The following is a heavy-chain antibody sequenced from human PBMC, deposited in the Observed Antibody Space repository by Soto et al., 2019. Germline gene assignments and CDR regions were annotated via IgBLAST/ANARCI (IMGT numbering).Heavy chain of an antibody. CDR2: IYHSGST. CDR1: GGSFSGYY. Sequence: SETLSLTCAVYGGSFSGYYWSWIRQPPGKGLEWIGEIYHSGSTNYNPSLKSRVTMSVDTSKNQFSLNLTSLTAADTAIYYCARANWYSEYWGQGTLVTVSS. J-gene: IGHJ4*02. CDR3: ARANWYSEY. V-gene: IGHV4-34*01. D-gene: IGHD7-27*01.